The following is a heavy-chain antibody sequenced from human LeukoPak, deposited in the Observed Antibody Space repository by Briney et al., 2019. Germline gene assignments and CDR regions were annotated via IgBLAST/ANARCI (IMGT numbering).Heavy chain of an antibody. V-gene: IGHV4-39*01. CDR3: ARQGDDIVVVIASLDAFDI. D-gene: IGHD2-21*01. CDR2: IYYSGST. CDR1: GGSISSGSYY. Sequence: KASETLSLTCTVSGGSISSGSYYWGWIRQPPGKGLEWIGSIYYSGSTYYNPSLKSRVTISVDTSKNQFSLKLSSVTAADTAVYYCARQGDDIVVVIASLDAFDIWGQGTMVTVSS. J-gene: IGHJ3*02.